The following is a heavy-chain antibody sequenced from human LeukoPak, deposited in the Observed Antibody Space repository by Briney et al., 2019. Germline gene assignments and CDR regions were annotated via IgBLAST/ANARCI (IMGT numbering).Heavy chain of an antibody. J-gene: IGHJ4*02. CDR1: GYTFTSYY. Sequence: ASVTVSCKASGYTFTSYYMHWVRQATGQGLEWMGITNPSGGSTSYAQKLQGRVTMTRDTSTSTVYMELSSLRSEDTAVYYCAKDVYGSGSDVSDYWGQGTLVTVSS. D-gene: IGHD3-10*01. V-gene: IGHV1-46*01. CDR3: AKDVYGSGSDVSDY. CDR2: TNPSGGST.